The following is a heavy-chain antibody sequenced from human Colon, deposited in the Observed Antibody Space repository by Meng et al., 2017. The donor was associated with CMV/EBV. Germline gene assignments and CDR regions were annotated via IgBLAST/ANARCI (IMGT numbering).Heavy chain of an antibody. Sequence: ESGPGLVKPSETRDLTCAVSGGSISTYYWSWIRQPAGEGLEWLGRISTNRNTDYNPSLNSRATIWLDTSNNQFSLKLTSVTAADTAVYYCVRGGYSGTQTGGVQEYWGQGTLVTVSS. V-gene: IGHV4-4*07. CDR2: ISTNRNT. CDR3: VRGGYSGTQTGGVQEY. D-gene: IGHD5-12*01. J-gene: IGHJ4*02. CDR1: GGSISTYY.